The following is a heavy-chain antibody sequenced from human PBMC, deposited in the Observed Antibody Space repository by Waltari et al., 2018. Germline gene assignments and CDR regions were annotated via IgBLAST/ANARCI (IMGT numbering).Heavy chain of an antibody. V-gene: IGHV4-39*01. Sequence: QLQLQESGPGLVKPSETLSLTCTVSGGSISSSSYYWGWIRQPPGEGVEWIGSSYYSGGTYYNPSLKSRGTISVDTSKTQFSLKLSSVTAADTAVYYCASYLYVIGGSGLGIDYWGQGTLVTVSS. J-gene: IGHJ4*02. CDR1: GGSISSSSYY. D-gene: IGHD3-10*01. CDR2: SYYSGGT. CDR3: ASYLYVIGGSGLGIDY.